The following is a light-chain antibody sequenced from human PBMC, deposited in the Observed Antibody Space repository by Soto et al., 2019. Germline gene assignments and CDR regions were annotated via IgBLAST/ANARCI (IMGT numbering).Light chain of an antibody. CDR2: DVS. CDR3: SSYAGSNNYV. Sequence: QLVLTQPPSASGSPGQSVTISCTGTSSDIGDWNYVSWYQQHPGKAPKLMIYDVSKRPSGVPDRFSGSKSGNTASLTVSGLQAEDEADYYCSSYAGSNNYVFGTGTKLTVL. V-gene: IGLV2-8*01. CDR1: SSDIGDWNY. J-gene: IGLJ1*01.